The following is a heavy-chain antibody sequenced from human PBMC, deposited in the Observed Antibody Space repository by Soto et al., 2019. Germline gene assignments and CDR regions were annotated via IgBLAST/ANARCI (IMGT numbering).Heavy chain of an antibody. CDR1: GYTFTGYY. J-gene: IGHJ6*03. Sequence: ASVKVSCKASGYTFTGYYMHWVRQAPGQGLEWMGWINPNSGGTNYAQKFQGWVTMTRDTSISTAYMELSRLRSDDTAVYYCTRDVVAFLHYMDVWGKGTTVTVSS. D-gene: IGHD2-15*01. CDR3: TRDVVAFLHYMDV. V-gene: IGHV1-2*04. CDR2: INPNSGGT.